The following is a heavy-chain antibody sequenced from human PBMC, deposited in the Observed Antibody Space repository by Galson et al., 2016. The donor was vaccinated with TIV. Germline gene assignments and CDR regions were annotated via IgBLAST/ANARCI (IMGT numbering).Heavy chain of an antibody. V-gene: IGHV6-1*01. J-gene: IGHJ3*01. CDR3: ARAAGRNGATCHATCESFDF. CDR1: GDSVSSNSAA. Sequence: CAISGDSVSSNSAAWNWIRQFPSRGLEWLGRTYCRSRCYYDYAVSVKSRITIESDTSKNQFSLQLISVTSEDTAVYYCARAAGRNGATCHATCESFDFWGQGTKVTVSS. CDR2: TYCRSRCYY. D-gene: IGHD3-10*01.